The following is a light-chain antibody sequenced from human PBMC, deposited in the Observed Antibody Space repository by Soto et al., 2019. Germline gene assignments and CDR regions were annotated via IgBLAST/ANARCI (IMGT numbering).Light chain of an antibody. J-gene: IGLJ3*02. CDR2: STN. Sequence: QTVVTQEPSFSVSPGGTVTLTCGLSSGSVSTSYYPSWYQQTPGQAPRTLIYSTNTRSSGVPDRFSGSKSGNTASLTVSGLQAEDEADYYCSSYSSVTTLWVFGGGTQLTVL. CDR3: SSYSSVTTLWV. CDR1: SGSVSTSYY. V-gene: IGLV8-61*01.